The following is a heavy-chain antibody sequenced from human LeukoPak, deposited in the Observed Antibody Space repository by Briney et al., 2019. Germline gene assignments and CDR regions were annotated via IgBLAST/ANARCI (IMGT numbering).Heavy chain of an antibody. Sequence: GGSLRLSCAASGFSFSSYRMNWVRQAPGKGLEWVSFISSSSGYTYYADSVKGRFTISRDNAKNSLYLQMNSLRAEDTAVYYCARDRSVAGTVDYWGQGTLVTVSS. CDR2: ISSSSGYT. CDR1: GFSFSSYR. J-gene: IGHJ4*02. D-gene: IGHD6-19*01. CDR3: ARDRSVAGTVDY. V-gene: IGHV3-21*01.